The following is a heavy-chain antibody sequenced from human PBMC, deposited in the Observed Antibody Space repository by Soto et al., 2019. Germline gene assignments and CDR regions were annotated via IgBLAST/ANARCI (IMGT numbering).Heavy chain of an antibody. Sequence: EVQLVESGGGLVQPGGSLRLSCAASGFTFSSYSMNWVRQAPGKGLEWVSYISSSSSFIYYADSVKGRITISRDNAKNSMYLQMNRLRDEDTGVYYCARGPSGDCGGDCHPDYWGQGTLVTVSS. CDR3: ARGPSGDCGGDCHPDY. CDR2: ISSSSSFI. D-gene: IGHD2-21*02. CDR1: GFTFSSYS. V-gene: IGHV3-48*02. J-gene: IGHJ4*02.